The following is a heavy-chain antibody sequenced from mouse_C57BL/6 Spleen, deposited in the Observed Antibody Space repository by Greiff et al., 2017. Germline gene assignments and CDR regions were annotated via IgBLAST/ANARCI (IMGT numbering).Heavy chain of an antibody. J-gene: IGHJ4*01. Sequence: QVQLQQSGAELARPGASVKLSCKASGYTFTSYGISWVKQRTGQGLAWIGEIYPRSGNTYYNEKFKGKATLTADKTSSTAYMELRSLTSEDSAVYFCARGGSTVVANYYARDYWGQGTSVTVSS. V-gene: IGHV1-81*01. CDR2: IYPRSGNT. CDR1: GYTFTSYG. CDR3: ARGGSTVVANYYARDY. D-gene: IGHD1-1*01.